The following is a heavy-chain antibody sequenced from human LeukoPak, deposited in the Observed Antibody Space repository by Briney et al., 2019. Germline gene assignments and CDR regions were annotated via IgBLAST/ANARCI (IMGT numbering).Heavy chain of an antibody. CDR1: GYSFATFW. CDR2: IYPVDSDT. J-gene: IGHJ3*02. V-gene: IGHV5-51*01. Sequence: GESLKISCKGSGYSFATFWIAWVRQVPGKGLEWIGVIYPVDSDTRYSPPFQGQVTISVDKSTSTAYLQWSSLKASDTAMYYCAKTNYYETSGWASGLSPFDMWGRGTMVTVSS. CDR3: AKTNYYETSGWASGLSPFDM. D-gene: IGHD3-22*01.